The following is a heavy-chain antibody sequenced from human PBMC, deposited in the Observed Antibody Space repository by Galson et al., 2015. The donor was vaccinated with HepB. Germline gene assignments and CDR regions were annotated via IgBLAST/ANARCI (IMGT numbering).Heavy chain of an antibody. V-gene: IGHV3-30*03. CDR2: ISNDGRDA. Sequence: SLRLSCAASGFTFSNYNMHWVRQAPDKGLEWVSFISNDGRDAYYTDSVKDRFTISRDASKNTLHLLMNSLGAEDTAVYYCARERRCSGGSCFSTPLDHWGQGTPVTVSS. CDR3: ARERRCSGGSCFSTPLDH. D-gene: IGHD2-15*01. CDR1: GFTFSNYN. J-gene: IGHJ4*01.